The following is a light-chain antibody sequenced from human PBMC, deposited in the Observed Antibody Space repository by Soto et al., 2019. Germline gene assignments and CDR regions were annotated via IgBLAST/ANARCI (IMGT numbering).Light chain of an antibody. CDR2: AAS. CDR3: QESYSTPSVT. J-gene: IGKJ3*01. V-gene: IGKV1-39*01. Sequence: DIQMTQSPSSMSASVGYRFTITCRASQSISAYLNWYQQKPGKAPKLLIYAASSLQSGVPSRFSGSGSGTDFTLTISSLQPEDFATYYCQESYSTPSVTFGPGTTGDI. CDR1: QSISAY.